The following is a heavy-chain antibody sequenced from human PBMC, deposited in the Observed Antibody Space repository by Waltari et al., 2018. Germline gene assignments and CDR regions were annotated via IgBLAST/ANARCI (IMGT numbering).Heavy chain of an antibody. V-gene: IGHV3-30*18. CDR3: AKNCDSSGWYFDY. Sequence: QVQLVESGGGVVQPGRSLRLACAASGFTFSSHGMHWARPAPGKGLEWVAVISYDGSNKYYADSVKGRFTISRDNSKNTLYLQMNSLRAEDTAVYYCAKNCDSSGWYFDYWGQGTLVTVSS. D-gene: IGHD6-19*01. CDR2: ISYDGSNK. CDR1: GFTFSSHG. J-gene: IGHJ4*02.